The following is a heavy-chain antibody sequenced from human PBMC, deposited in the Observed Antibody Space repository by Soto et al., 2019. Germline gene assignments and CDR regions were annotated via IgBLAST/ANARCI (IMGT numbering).Heavy chain of an antibody. J-gene: IGHJ5*01. V-gene: IGHV2-5*01. CDR3: AHKEYYFPTGTYYNVRWFDS. CDR2: VYSSDEK. CDR1: GFSLKSSGVG. D-gene: IGHD3-10*01. Sequence: SCPTCEPTQTVTLTCTFSGFSLKSSGVGVXWIRQPPGKALEWLALVYSSDEKRYSPSLKNRLTITKDTSKNEVVLTMTNMDPLDTATYYCAHKEYYFPTGTYYNVRWFDSWGQGILVTVST.